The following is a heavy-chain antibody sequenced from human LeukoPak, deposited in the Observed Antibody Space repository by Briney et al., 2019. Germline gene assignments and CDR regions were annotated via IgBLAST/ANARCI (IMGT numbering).Heavy chain of an antibody. CDR2: IYSDGSI. D-gene: IGHD1-1*01. CDR1: GFSVRSNC. Sequence: GGSLRLSCAASGFSVRSNCISWVRQAPGKGLEWVSMIYSDGSIFHADSVKGRFTMSRDNSRNTLDLQMNSLRVEDTAVYFCARDRRRLRGMNGDGDAFDIWGQGTMVTVSS. J-gene: IGHJ3*02. CDR3: ARDRRRLRGMNGDGDAFDI. V-gene: IGHV3-53*01.